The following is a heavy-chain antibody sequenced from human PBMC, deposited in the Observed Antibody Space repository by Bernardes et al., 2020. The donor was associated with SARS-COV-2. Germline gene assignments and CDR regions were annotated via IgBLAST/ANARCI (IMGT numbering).Heavy chain of an antibody. Sequence: GGSLRLSCAASGFTFSNAWMSWVRQAPGKGLEWVANIKQDGSEKYYVDSVKGRFTISRDNAKNSLYLQMNSLRAEDTAVYYCARAYTWIQLWYFDYWGQGTLVTVSS. D-gene: IGHD5-18*01. CDR3: ARAYTWIQLWYFDY. CDR2: IKQDGSEK. CDR1: GFTFSNAW. V-gene: IGHV3-7*04. J-gene: IGHJ4*02.